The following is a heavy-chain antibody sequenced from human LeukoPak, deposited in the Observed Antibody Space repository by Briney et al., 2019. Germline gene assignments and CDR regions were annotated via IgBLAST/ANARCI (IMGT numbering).Heavy chain of an antibody. J-gene: IGHJ5*02. CDR2: ISNVGSST. CDR3: ARDYLGWFDP. CDR1: GFTFSSSW. Sequence: TGGSLRLSCAASGFTFSSSWMHWVRQAPGKGLVWVSRISNVGSSTNYADSVKGRFTISRDNAKNTLYLQMNSLRAEDTAVYYCARDYLGWFDPWGQGTLVTVSS. V-gene: IGHV3-74*01.